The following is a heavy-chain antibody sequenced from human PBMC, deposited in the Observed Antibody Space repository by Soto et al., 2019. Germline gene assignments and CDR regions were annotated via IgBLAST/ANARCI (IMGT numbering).Heavy chain of an antibody. CDR3: ARGSGYYYSPYYYYGMDV. CDR1: VFTFSDYY. CDR2: ISSSGSTI. Sequence: GGSLRLSCAASVFTFSDYYMSWIRQAPGKGLEWVSYISSSGSTIYYADSVKGRFTISRDNAKNSLYLQMNSLRAEDTAVYYCARGSGYYYSPYYYYGMDVWGQGTTVTVS. D-gene: IGHD3-22*01. J-gene: IGHJ6*02. V-gene: IGHV3-11*01.